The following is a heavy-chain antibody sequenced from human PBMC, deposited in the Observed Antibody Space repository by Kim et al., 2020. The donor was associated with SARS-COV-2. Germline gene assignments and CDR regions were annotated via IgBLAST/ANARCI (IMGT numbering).Heavy chain of an antibody. V-gene: IGHV3-23*01. CDR1: GFTFSSYA. Sequence: GGSLRLSCAASGFTFSSYAMSWVRQAPGKGLEWVSAISGSGGSTYYADSVKGRFTISRDNSKNTLYLQMNSLRAEDTAVYYCAAYYDYVWGSDSLNWFDPWGQGTLVTVSS. CDR3: AAYYDYVWGSDSLNWFDP. CDR2: ISGSGGST. J-gene: IGHJ5*02. D-gene: IGHD3-16*01.